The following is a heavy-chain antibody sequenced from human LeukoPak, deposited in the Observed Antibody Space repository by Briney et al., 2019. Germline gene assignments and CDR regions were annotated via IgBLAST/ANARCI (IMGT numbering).Heavy chain of an antibody. CDR1: GFTFSDYY. CDR2: ISSSTHYT. D-gene: IGHD6-25*01. V-gene: IGHV3-11*05. Sequence: PGGSLRLSCAASGFTFSDYYMTRIRQAPGKGLEWVSYISSSTHYTNYADSVKGRFTISRDNAKNSLYLQMNSLRAEDTAVYYCARDPETWQAAWGQGTLVTVSS. CDR3: ARDPETWQAA. J-gene: IGHJ4*02.